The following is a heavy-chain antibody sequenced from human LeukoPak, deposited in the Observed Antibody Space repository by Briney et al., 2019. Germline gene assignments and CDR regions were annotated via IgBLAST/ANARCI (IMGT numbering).Heavy chain of an antibody. D-gene: IGHD2-2*01. CDR1: GFTFSSYA. Sequence: PGRSLRLSCAASGFTFSSYAMHWVRQAPGKGLEWVAVISYDGSNKYYADSVKGRFTISRDNSKNTLYLQMNSLRGEDTAVYYCAKGRVGRYCSGTSCYALTDIDYWGQGTLVTVSS. V-gene: IGHV3-30*07. CDR2: ISYDGSNK. CDR3: AKGRVGRYCSGTSCYALTDIDY. J-gene: IGHJ4*02.